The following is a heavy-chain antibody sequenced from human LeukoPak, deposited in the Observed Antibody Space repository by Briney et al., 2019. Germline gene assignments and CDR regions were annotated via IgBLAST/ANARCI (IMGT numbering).Heavy chain of an antibody. CDR3: DYRAWFDP. CDR2: VYYTGSI. D-gene: IGHD2-21*01. V-gene: IGHV4-39*01. J-gene: IGHJ5*02. Sequence: SETLSLTCTVSGGSISASSHYWAWVRQPLGKGLEWIGSVYYTGSIRYNTSLKSRVTISVDMSKNDLFLTLSSVTAADTACARRDYRAWFDPWGQGILVTVSP. CDR1: GGSISASSHY.